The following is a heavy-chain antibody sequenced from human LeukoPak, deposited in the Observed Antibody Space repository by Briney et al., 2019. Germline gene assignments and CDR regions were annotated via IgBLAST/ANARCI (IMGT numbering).Heavy chain of an antibody. Sequence: GGSLRLSCAASGFTFSSYAMSWVRQPPGKGLEWISDISGSGGSTYYPDSVEGRFTISRDNSKNSLYLQMNSLRAEDTAVYYCGAWGAPRRHYCYGMDDWGQGTTVTVSS. J-gene: IGHJ6*02. CDR3: GAWGAPRRHYCYGMDD. V-gene: IGHV3-23*01. CDR1: GFTFSSYA. D-gene: IGHD3-16*01. CDR2: ISGSGGST.